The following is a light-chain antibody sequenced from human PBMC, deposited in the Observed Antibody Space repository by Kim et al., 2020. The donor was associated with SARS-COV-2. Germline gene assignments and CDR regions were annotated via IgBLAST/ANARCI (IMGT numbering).Light chain of an antibody. V-gene: IGKV1-16*01. CDR3: QQYDVYPRT. CDR1: HGSANK. J-gene: IGKJ1*01. CDR2: AAS. Sequence: ATVGDRVIIACRASHGSANKLVGFQQKPGKAPKSLIHAASSLESGVPSRFSGSGSGAEFTLTISSRQPEDYATYYCQQYDVYPRTFGQGTKVDIK.